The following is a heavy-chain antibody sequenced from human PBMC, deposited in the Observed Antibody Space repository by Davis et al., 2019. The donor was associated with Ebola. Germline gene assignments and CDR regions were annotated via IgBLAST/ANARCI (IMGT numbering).Heavy chain of an antibody. CDR3: ARAVVWFGELLYLDFFEY. Sequence: HTGGSLRLSCAASGFTFSNYWMFWVRQPPGKGLVWVSRIKTDGSTTNYADSVKGRFTISRDNAKNSLYLQMNSLRAEDTAVYYCARAVVWFGELLYLDFFEYWGQGTLVTVSS. V-gene: IGHV3-74*01. D-gene: IGHD3-10*01. J-gene: IGHJ4*02. CDR1: GFTFSNYW. CDR2: IKTDGSTT.